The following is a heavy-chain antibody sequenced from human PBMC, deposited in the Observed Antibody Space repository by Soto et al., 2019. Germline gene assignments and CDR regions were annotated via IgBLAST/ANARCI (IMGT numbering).Heavy chain of an antibody. CDR3: ARVYLGELSPIIWYYYYYGMAV. CDR1: GYTFTSYG. V-gene: IGHV1-18*01. D-gene: IGHD3-16*02. Sequence: ASVKISCKASGYTFTSYGISWVREAPGQGLEWMGWISAYNGNTNYAQKLQGRVTMTTDTSTSTAYMELRSLRSDDTAVYYCARVYLGELSPIIWYYYYYGMAVWGQGTTVTAP. CDR2: ISAYNGNT. J-gene: IGHJ6*02.